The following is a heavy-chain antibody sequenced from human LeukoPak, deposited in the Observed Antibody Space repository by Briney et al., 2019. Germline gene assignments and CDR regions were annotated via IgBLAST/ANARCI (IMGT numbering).Heavy chain of an antibody. CDR2: IYYSGST. CDR3: AREVGYCSSTSCYGDAFDI. CDR1: GGSISSGDYS. V-gene: IGHV4-30-4*01. D-gene: IGHD2-2*01. Sequence: SQTLSLTCTVSGGSISSGDYSWSWIRQPPGKGLEWIGYIYYSGSTYYNPSLKSRVTISVDTSKNQFSLKLSSVTAADRAVYYCAREVGYCSSTSCYGDAFDIWGQGTMVTVSS. J-gene: IGHJ3*02.